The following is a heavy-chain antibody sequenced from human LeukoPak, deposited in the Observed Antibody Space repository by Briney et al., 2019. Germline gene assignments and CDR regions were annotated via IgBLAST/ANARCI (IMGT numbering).Heavy chain of an antibody. D-gene: IGHD1-26*01. CDR2: IYYSGST. V-gene: IGHV4-59*08. J-gene: IGHJ4*02. Sequence: PSETLSLTCTVSGGSISGYYWSWIRQPPGKGLEWIGYIYYSGSTNYNPSLQSRVTMSIDTSKNQFSLKLSSVTAADTAVYYCARQGELAIDYWGQGTLVTVSS. CDR1: GGSISGYY. CDR3: ARQGELAIDY.